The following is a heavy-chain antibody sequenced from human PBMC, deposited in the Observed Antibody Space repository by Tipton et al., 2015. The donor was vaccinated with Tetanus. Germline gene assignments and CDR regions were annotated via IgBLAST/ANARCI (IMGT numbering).Heavy chain of an antibody. J-gene: IGHJ4*02. CDR2: LSGSGSAT. Sequence: SLRLSCAASGFTFSSYAMSWVRQAPGKGLEWVSTLSGSGSATYYAASVGGRFTISRDNSRNSLFLQMDSLRAEDTAVYFCAKTKRGYSYGSFDDWGQGTLVTVSA. V-gene: IGHV3-23*01. D-gene: IGHD5-18*01. CDR3: AKTKRGYSYGSFDD. CDR1: GFTFSSYA.